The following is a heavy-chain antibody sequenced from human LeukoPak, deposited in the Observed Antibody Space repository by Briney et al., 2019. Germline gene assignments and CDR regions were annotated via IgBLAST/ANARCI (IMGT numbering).Heavy chain of an antibody. Sequence: PGGSLRLSCAASGFTFSSYGMSWVRQAPGKGLEWVANIKQDGSEKYYVDSVKGRFTISRDNAKNSLYLQMNSLRAEDTAVYYCARDYTYYDILTGYPYWYFDLWGRGTLVTVSS. CDR2: IKQDGSEK. V-gene: IGHV3-7*01. CDR1: GFTFSSYG. CDR3: ARDYTYYDILTGYPYWYFDL. D-gene: IGHD3-9*01. J-gene: IGHJ2*01.